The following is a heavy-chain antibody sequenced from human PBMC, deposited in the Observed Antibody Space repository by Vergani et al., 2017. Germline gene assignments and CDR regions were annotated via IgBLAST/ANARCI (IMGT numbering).Heavy chain of an antibody. CDR1: GGSISSGSYY. D-gene: IGHD4-11*01. CDR2: IYTSGST. J-gene: IGHJ5*02. Sequence: QVQLQESGPGLVKPSQTLSLTCTVSGGSISSGSYYWSWIRQPAGKGLEWIGRIYTSGSTNYNPSLKSRVTISVDTSKNQFSLKLSSVTAADTAVYYCAREHYTRTREFDPWGQGTLVTVSS. CDR3: AREHYTRTREFDP. V-gene: IGHV4-61*02.